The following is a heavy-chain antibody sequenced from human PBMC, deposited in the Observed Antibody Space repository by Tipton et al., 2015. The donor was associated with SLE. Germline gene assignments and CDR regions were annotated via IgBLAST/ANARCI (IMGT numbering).Heavy chain of an antibody. V-gene: IGHV3-23*01. CDR3: AKHGLYIGSSDNYFDP. D-gene: IGHD2-15*01. CDR1: GLTFNTYA. Sequence: GSLRLSCAASGLTFNTYAMSWIRQAPGNGLEWVAVISGSGGTTYYADSVKGRFTISRDNSRNTLFLQMDSLSGEDTAVYYCAKHGLYIGSSDNYFDPWGQGTLVTVSS. J-gene: IGHJ5*02. CDR2: ISGSGGTT.